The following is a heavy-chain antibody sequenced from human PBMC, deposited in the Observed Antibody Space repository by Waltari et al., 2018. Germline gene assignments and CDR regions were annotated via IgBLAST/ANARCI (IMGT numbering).Heavy chain of an antibody. V-gene: IGHV3-23*01. J-gene: IGHJ4*02. CDR1: GFTFSSYA. CDR2: ISGRVDNR. CDR3: ASSSGYYYPLDY. D-gene: IGHD3-22*01. Sequence: EVQLLESGGGLVQPGGSLRLSCAASGFTFSSYAMSWVRQAPGKGLEWVSVISGRVDNRDYADSVKGRFTISRDSSKNTLYLQMNSLRAEDTALYYCASSSGYYYPLDYWGQGTLVTVSS.